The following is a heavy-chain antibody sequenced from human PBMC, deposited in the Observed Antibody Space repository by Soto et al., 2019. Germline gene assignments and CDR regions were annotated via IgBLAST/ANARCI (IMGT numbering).Heavy chain of an antibody. CDR2: IIPIFGTA. V-gene: IGHV1-69*12. Sequence: QVQLVQSGAEVKKPGSSVKVSCKASGGTFSSYAISWVRQAPGQGLEWMGGIIPIFGTANYAQKFQGRVTITADESTSTDYMELSSLRSEDTAVYYCARDPALAYCGGECLAGEYYYYGMDVWGQGTTVTVSS. D-gene: IGHD2-21*01. CDR1: GGTFSSYA. J-gene: IGHJ6*02. CDR3: ARDPALAYCGGECLAGEYYYYGMDV.